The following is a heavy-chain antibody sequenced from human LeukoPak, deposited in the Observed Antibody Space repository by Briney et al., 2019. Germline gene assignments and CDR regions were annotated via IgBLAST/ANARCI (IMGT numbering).Heavy chain of an antibody. CDR2: LYPSDGST. D-gene: IGHD4-23*01. CDR3: ARLGPVNY. Sequence: ASVTVSCMASGHTFTSHYLHWVRQAPGQGLEWMGILYPSDGSTTYAQKFQGRITMTRDTPTRTLYMELSSVRSEDTAVYYCARLGPVNYWGQGTLVTVSS. CDR1: GHTFTSHY. V-gene: IGHV1-46*01. J-gene: IGHJ4*02.